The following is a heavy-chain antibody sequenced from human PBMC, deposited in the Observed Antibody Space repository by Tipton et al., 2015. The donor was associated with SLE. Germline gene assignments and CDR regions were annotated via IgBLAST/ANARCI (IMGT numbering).Heavy chain of an antibody. Sequence: TLSLTCTVSGDSISRSNFYGGWIRQPPGKGLEWIGRIYTSGSTNYNSSLKSRVTISADTSKNQFSLNLSSVSAADTAVYYCARGYGSGTLDYWGQGTLVTVSS. CDR1: GDSISRSNFY. V-gene: IGHV4-61*02. D-gene: IGHD3-10*01. J-gene: IGHJ4*02. CDR3: ARGYGSGTLDY. CDR2: IYTSGST.